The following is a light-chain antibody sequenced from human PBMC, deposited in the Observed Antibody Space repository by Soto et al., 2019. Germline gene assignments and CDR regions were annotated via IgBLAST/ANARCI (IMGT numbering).Light chain of an antibody. V-gene: IGKV1-39*01. CDR3: QQSYRSPIT. CDR2: GAS. J-gene: IGKJ5*01. Sequence: DIQMTQPPSSLSASVGDRVTITCRASQSISAYLNWYQQKPGKAPKLLIYGASSLQSGVPSRFSGSGSGTDFSLTISSLQPEDFATYYCQQSYRSPITFGQGTRLEIK. CDR1: QSISAY.